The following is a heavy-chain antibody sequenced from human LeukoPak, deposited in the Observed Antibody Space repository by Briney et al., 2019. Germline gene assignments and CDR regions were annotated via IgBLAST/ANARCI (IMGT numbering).Heavy chain of an antibody. CDR3: ARGSYPGWYNGEFDY. CDR2: ISAYNGNT. J-gene: IGHJ4*02. D-gene: IGHD6-19*01. CDR1: GYTFTGYY. Sequence: GASVKVSCKASGYTFTGYYMHWVRQAPGQGLEWMGWISAYNGNTNYAQKLQGRVTMTTDTSTSTAYMELRSLRSDDTAVYYCARGSYPGWYNGEFDYWGQGTLVPVSS. V-gene: IGHV1-18*04.